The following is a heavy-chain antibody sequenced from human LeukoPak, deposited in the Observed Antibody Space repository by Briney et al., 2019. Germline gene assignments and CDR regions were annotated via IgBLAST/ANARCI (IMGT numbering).Heavy chain of an antibody. CDR3: ARDSARGYSYGYNAFDI. V-gene: IGHV1-18*01. J-gene: IGHJ3*02. CDR1: GYNLRNYG. Sequence: GASVKVACKASGYNLRNYGIGWVRQAPRQGLEWMGWITAGNGNTNYAQKVQGRVTMTTDTSTSTAYMELRSLRSDDTAVYFCARDSARGYSYGYNAFDIWGQGTMVTVSS. D-gene: IGHD5-18*01. CDR2: ITAGNGNT.